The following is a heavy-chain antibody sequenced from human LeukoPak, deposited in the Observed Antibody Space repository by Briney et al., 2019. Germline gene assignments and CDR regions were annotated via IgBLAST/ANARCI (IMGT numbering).Heavy chain of an antibody. CDR2: IYYSGST. CDR3: ARHIPRYYDSNFGGRFDY. CDR1: GGSISSSSYY. J-gene: IGHJ4*02. V-gene: IGHV4-39*01. Sequence: PSETLSLTCTVSGGSISSSSYYWGWIRQPPGKGLEWIGSIYYSGSTYYNPSLKSRVTISVDTSKNQFSLKLSSVTAADTAVYYCARHIPRYYDSNFGGRFDYWGQGTLVTVSS. D-gene: IGHD3-22*01.